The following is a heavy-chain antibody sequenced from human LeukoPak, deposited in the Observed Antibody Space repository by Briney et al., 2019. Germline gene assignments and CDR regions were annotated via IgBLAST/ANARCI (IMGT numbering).Heavy chain of an antibody. Sequence: ASVKVSCKASGYTFTSYDINWVRQATGQGLEWMGWMNPNSGNTGYAQKFQGRVTMTRNTSISTAYMELSSLRSEDTAVYYCQLSSSFNSYEFDYWGQGTLVTVSS. CDR3: QLSSSFNSYEFDY. V-gene: IGHV1-8*01. CDR1: GYTFTSYD. CDR2: MNPNSGNT. D-gene: IGHD6-13*01. J-gene: IGHJ4*02.